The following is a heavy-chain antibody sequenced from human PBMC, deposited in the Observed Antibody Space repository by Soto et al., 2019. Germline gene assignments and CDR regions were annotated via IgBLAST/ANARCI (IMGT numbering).Heavy chain of an antibody. CDR3: DKGGWQWLVRSDFTY. CDR1: GFTFSDYA. J-gene: IGHJ4*02. Sequence: VQLVESGGGVVQPGRSLRLSCAASGFTFSDYAMHWVRQAPGKGLEWVAVVSHDGRNTHYADSVKGRFTISRDSSKNTVSLEMPSLRAEDTAVYYWDKGGWQWLVRSDFTYWGQGALVTVSS. V-gene: IGHV3-30*03. CDR2: VSHDGRNT. D-gene: IGHD6-19*01.